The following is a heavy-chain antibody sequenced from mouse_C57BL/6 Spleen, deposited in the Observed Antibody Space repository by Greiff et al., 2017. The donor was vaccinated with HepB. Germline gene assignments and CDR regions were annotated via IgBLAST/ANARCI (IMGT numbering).Heavy chain of an antibody. CDR3: ARPYDYDDYAMDY. J-gene: IGHJ4*01. D-gene: IGHD2-4*01. CDR1: GFTFSDYG. V-gene: IGHV5-17*01. CDR2: ISSGSSTI. Sequence: DVHLVESGGGLVKPGGSLKLSCAASGFTFSDYGMHWVRQAPEKGLEWVAYISSGSSTIYYADTVKGRFTISRDNAKNTLFLQMTSLRSEDTAMYYCARPYDYDDYAMDYWGQGTSVTVSS.